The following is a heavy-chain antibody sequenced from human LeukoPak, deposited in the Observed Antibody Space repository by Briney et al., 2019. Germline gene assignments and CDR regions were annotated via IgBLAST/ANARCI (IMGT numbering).Heavy chain of an antibody. CDR2: IIPIFGTA. V-gene: IGHV1-69*01. J-gene: IGHJ4*02. D-gene: IGHD5-12*01. Sequence: SVKVSCKASGGTFSSYAISWVRQAPGQGLEWMGGIIPIFGTANYAQKFQGRVTITADESTSTAYMELSSLRSEDTAVYYCARPGRGYSGYDPFGYWGQGTLVTVSS. CDR1: GGTFSSYA. CDR3: ARPGRGYSGYDPFGY.